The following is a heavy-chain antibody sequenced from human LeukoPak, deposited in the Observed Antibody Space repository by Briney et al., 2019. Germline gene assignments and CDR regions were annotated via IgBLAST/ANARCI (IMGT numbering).Heavy chain of an antibody. CDR2: ISAYNGNT. V-gene: IGHV1-18*01. CDR3: ARRDSSGWKLDY. Sequence: ASVTVSCKASGYTFTSYGISWVRQAPGQGLEWMGWISAYNGNTNYAQKLQGRVTMTTDTSTSTAYMELRSLRSDDTAVYYCARRDSSGWKLDYWGQGTLVTVSS. D-gene: IGHD6-19*01. CDR1: GYTFTSYG. J-gene: IGHJ4*02.